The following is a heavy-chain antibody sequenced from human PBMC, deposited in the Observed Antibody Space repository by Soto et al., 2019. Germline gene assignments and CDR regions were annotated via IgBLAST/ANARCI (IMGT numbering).Heavy chain of an antibody. Sequence: QVQLQESGPRLVKPSQTLSLTCSVSGGSISRGDYYWSWIRQLPGKGLEWIGHIYYSGTTTYNPSLKSRLIISIHTSKNQFSLKLNSVTAADTAVYYCARDDYGGNSGAFDIWVQGTMVTVSS. J-gene: IGHJ3*02. CDR3: ARDDYGGNSGAFDI. V-gene: IGHV4-31*03. CDR2: IYYSGTT. D-gene: IGHD4-17*01. CDR1: GGSISRGDYY.